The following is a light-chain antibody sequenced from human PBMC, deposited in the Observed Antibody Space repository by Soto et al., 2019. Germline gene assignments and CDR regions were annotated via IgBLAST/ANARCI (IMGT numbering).Light chain of an antibody. J-gene: IGKJ2*01. CDR3: QQYSRSPLMYS. CDR1: QSVNSNF. Sequence: EIVLTQSPGTLSLSPGERATLSCRASQSVNSNFLACYQQKPGQAPRLLIYGASTRAAGVADRFSGSGSGTDLTLTITSLEPEDVAVYYCQQYSRSPLMYSFGQGTKLGVK. V-gene: IGKV3-20*01. CDR2: GAS.